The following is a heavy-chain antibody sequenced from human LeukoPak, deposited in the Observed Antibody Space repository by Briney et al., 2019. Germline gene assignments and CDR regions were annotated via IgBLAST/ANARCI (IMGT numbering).Heavy chain of an antibody. V-gene: IGHV3-23*01. CDR3: AREFLEWFSYGMDV. CDR1: GFTFSSYA. Sequence: GGSLRLSCAASGFTFSSYAMSWVRQAPGKGLEWVSAISGSGGSTYYADSVKGRFTISRDNSKNSLYLQMNSLRAEDTAVYYCAREFLEWFSYGMDVWGQGTTATVSS. CDR2: ISGSGGST. J-gene: IGHJ6*02. D-gene: IGHD3-3*01.